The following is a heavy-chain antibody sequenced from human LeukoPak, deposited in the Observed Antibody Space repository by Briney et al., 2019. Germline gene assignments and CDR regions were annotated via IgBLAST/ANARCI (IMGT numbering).Heavy chain of an antibody. D-gene: IGHD3/OR15-3a*01. CDR1: GFWFSNYG. Sequence: GGSLRLSCAASGFWFSNYGINWVLQAPGKGLEWVSVISGNGDDAFYADSVKGRFRISRDNSKNTVYLQMTSLRADDTAVYYCAKRDWPYYFDYWGQGTLVAVSS. CDR2: ISGNGDDA. J-gene: IGHJ4*02. V-gene: IGHV3-23*01. CDR3: AKRDWPYYFDY.